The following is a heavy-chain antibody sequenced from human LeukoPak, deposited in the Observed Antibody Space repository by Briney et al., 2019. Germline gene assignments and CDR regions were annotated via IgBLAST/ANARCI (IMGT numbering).Heavy chain of an antibody. D-gene: IGHD4-23*01. CDR2: ISSSGSTI. CDR1: GFTFSSYE. V-gene: IGHV3-48*03. Sequence: GGSLRLSCAASGFTFSSYEMNWVRQAPGKGLEWVSYISSSGSTIYYADSVKGRFTISRDNAKNSLYLQMNSLRPEDTALYYCSTGPRSLPYWGPGTLVTVSS. CDR3: STGPRSLPY. J-gene: IGHJ4*01.